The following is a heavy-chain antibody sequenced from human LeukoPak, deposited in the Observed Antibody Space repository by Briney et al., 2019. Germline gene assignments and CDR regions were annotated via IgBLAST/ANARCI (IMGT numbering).Heavy chain of an antibody. CDR1: GGSFSSHH. D-gene: IGHD3-10*01. CDR2: INYSGTT. J-gene: IGHJ4*02. CDR3: ARGPEGSGSYMCDY. Sequence: SETLSLTCTVSGGSFSSHHWSWIRQPPGKGLEWIGYINYSGTTSYNPSLKSRVIMSVDTSKNQFSLRLTSVTAADTAVYYCARGPEGSGSYMCDYWGQGTLVTVSS. V-gene: IGHV4-59*11.